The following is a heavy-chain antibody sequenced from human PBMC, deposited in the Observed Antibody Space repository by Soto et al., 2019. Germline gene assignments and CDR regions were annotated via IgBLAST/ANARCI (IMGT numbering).Heavy chain of an antibody. J-gene: IGHJ4*02. CDR3: ARDTGYTFGSLNY. CDR2: MNAGVGNT. CDR1: GYTFTVYA. Sequence: ASVKVSCKASGYTFTVYALPWVRQAPGQRLEWMGWMNAGVGNTLYSQKFQGRITITRDTSASTAYMELNSLKSEDTAIYYCARDTGYTFGSLNYWGPGTLVTVSS. D-gene: IGHD5-18*01. V-gene: IGHV1-3*01.